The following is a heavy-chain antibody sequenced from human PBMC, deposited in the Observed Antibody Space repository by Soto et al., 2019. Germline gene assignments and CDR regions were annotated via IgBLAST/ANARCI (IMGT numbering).Heavy chain of an antibody. J-gene: IGHJ6*02. CDR1: GGSFSGYY. CDR2: IYYSGST. CDR3: ARRVEYSSSWYLSGMDV. Sequence: SETLSLTCAVYGGSFSGYYWSWIRQPPGKGLEWIGSIYYSGSTYYNPSLKSRVTISVDTSKNQFSLKLSSVTAADTAVYYCARRVEYSSSWYLSGMDVWGQGTTVTVSS. V-gene: IGHV4-34*01. D-gene: IGHD6-13*01.